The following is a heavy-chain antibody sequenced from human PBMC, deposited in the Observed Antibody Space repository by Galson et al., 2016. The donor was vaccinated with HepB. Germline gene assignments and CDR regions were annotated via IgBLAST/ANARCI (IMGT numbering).Heavy chain of an antibody. CDR1: GLIFSNHA. J-gene: IGHJ5*02. CDR2: TSHDGSNE. V-gene: IGHV3-30*18. CDR3: AKGGPGIAVPADL. Sequence: SLRLSCAASGLIFSNHAMHWVRQAPGQGLEWVAVTSHDGSNEYYADSVKGRFAISRDNPKNALYLQVNSLTAGDTAVYYCAKGGPGIAVPADLWGQGTLVTVSS. D-gene: IGHD6-19*01.